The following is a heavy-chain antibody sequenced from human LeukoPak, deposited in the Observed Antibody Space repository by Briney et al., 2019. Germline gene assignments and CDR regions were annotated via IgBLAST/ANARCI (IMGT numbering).Heavy chain of an antibody. V-gene: IGHV3-74*01. CDR2: INRDGSNT. D-gene: IGHD5/OR15-5a*01. J-gene: IGHJ3*02. CDR1: GFTSSSSW. Sequence: GGSLRLCCAASGFTSSSSWMHWVRQAPGMVPVWVSYINRDGSNTYYADSVKGRFTISRDNAKNTLYLQMSSLRAEDTAVYHCAAGSRDSVYRAVNIWGQGTMVTVSS. CDR3: AAGSRDSVYRAVNI.